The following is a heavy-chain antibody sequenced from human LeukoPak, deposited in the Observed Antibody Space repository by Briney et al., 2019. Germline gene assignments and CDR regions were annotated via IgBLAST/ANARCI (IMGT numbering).Heavy chain of an antibody. V-gene: IGHV3-23*01. CDR3: AREPYYYDSSGYYLRYYFDY. CDR1: GFTFSSYA. CDR2: ISGSGGST. Sequence: SGGSLRLSCAASGFTFSSYAMSWVRQAPGKGLEWVSAISGSGGSTYYADTVKGRFTISRDNSKNTLYLQMNILRAEDTAVYYCAREPYYYDSSGYYLRYYFDYWGQGTLVTVSS. D-gene: IGHD3-22*01. J-gene: IGHJ4*02.